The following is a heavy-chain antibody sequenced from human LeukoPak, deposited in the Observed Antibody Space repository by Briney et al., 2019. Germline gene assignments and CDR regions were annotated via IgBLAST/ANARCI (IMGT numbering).Heavy chain of an antibody. V-gene: IGHV1-69*01. CDR1: GGTFSSYA. Sequence: GSSVKVSCKASGGTFSSYAISWVRQAPGQGLEWMGGIIPIFGTANYAQKFQGRVTITADESTSTAYMELSSLRFDDTAVYYCARKRRKGYYGMDVWGQGTTVTVSS. CDR2: IIPIFGTA. J-gene: IGHJ6*02. CDR3: ARKRRKGYYGMDV.